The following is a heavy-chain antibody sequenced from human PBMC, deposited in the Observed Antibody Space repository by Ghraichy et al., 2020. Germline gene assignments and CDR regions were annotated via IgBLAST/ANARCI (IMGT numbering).Heavy chain of an antibody. CDR2: VYYSGVT. J-gene: IGHJ6*02. CDR3: ATGPYRLDV. Sequence: SETLSLTCTVSGASMSSYYWTWVRQPPGKGLEWIGYVYYSGVTYYNPSLTSRVTISLDTSKNQFSLKLSSVTAADTAVYYCATGPYRLDVWGQGTSVTVS. CDR1: GASMSSYY. V-gene: IGHV4-59*01.